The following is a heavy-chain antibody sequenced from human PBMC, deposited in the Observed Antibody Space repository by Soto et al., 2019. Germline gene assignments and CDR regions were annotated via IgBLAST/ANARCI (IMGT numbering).Heavy chain of an antibody. Sequence: SQTLSLTCDISGDSVSTNTATWGWIRQSPSRGLEWLGRTYYRSKWYNDYAVSVKSRITINPDTSKNQFSLQLNSVTPEDTAVYYCARDRHSSSWYRFDYWGQGTLVTVSS. J-gene: IGHJ4*02. CDR2: TYYRSKWYN. D-gene: IGHD6-13*01. CDR1: GDSVSTNTAT. V-gene: IGHV6-1*01. CDR3: ARDRHSSSWYRFDY.